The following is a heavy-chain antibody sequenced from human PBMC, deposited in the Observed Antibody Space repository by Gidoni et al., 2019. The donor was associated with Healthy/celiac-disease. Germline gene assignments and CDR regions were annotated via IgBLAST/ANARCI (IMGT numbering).Heavy chain of an antibody. D-gene: IGHD2-15*01. CDR2: IYPGDSDT. V-gene: IGHV5-51*01. Sequence: EVQLVQSGAEVKKPGESLKISCKGSGYSFTSYWIGWVRQMPGKGLEWMGIIYPGDSDTRYSPSFQGQVTISADKSISTAYLQWSSLKASDTAMYHCARLLVVVAATRAFDIWGQGTMVTVSS. CDR1: GYSFTSYW. CDR3: ARLLVVVAATRAFDI. J-gene: IGHJ3*02.